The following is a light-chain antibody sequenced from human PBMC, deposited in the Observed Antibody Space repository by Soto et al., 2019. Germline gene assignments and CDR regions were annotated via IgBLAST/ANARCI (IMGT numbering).Light chain of an antibody. V-gene: IGKV2-28*01. Sequence: IVMTQSPLSLSVTPGEPASISCRSSQSLLLRNGKNSLDWYLQKPGQSPQLLIYLGSNRASGVPDRFSGSGSGTDFTLRISRVEAEDVGVYYCMQALQIPWTFGQGTKVDIK. CDR2: LGS. CDR1: QSLLLRNGKNS. J-gene: IGKJ1*01. CDR3: MQALQIPWT.